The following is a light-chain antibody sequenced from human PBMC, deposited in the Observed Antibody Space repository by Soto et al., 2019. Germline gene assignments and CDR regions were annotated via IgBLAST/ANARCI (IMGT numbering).Light chain of an antibody. CDR1: QSVSSY. V-gene: IGKV3-11*01. Sequence: EIVLTQSPATLSLSPGERATLSCRASQSVSSYLAWYQQKPGQAPRLLIYDASNRAPGIPARFSGSGSGTDFTLTISSLEPEDFAVYYCQQRSNRALGQGTKLEIK. J-gene: IGKJ2*01. CDR3: QQRSNRA. CDR2: DAS.